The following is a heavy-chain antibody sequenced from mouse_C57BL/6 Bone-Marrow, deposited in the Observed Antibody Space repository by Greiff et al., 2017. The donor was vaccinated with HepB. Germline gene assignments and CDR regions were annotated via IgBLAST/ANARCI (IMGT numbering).Heavy chain of an antibody. Sequence: EVQLQQSGPALVKPGASVKMSCKASGYTFTDYNMHWVKQSHGKSLEWIGYINPNNGGTSYNQKFKGKATLTVNKSSSTAYMELRSLTSEDSAVYYCAREGSKYWYFDVWGTGTTVTVSS. V-gene: IGHV1-22*01. CDR2: INPNNGGT. J-gene: IGHJ1*03. CDR3: AREGSKYWYFDV. D-gene: IGHD1-1*01. CDR1: GYTFTDYN.